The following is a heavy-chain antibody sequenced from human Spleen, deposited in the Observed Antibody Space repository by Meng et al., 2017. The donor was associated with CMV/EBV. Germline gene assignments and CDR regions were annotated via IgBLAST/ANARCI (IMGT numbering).Heavy chain of an antibody. CDR2: IYSSGST. J-gene: IGHJ4*02. CDR3: ARGYSNHAYFDY. V-gene: IGHV4-31*03. CDR1: GGSISSGGYY. D-gene: IGHD4-11*01. Sequence: TVSGGSISSGGYYWSWIRQHPGNGLEWIGYIYSSGSTYYNPSLKSRVIISVDTSKNQFSLNLSSLTAADTAVYYCARGYSNHAYFDYWGQGTLVTVSS.